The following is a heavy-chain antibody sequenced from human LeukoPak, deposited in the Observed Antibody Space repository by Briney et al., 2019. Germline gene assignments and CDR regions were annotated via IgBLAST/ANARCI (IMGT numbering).Heavy chain of an antibody. J-gene: IGHJ4*02. Sequence: GGSLRLSCSASEFTFSSYAMHWVRQAPGKGLEYVSAISSNGGSTYYANSVKGRFTISRDNSKNTLYLQMSSLRAEDTAVYYCVKDRTIFGVVIPLGYFDYWGQGTLVTVSS. CDR2: ISSNGGST. V-gene: IGHV3-64D*06. CDR1: EFTFSSYA. CDR3: VKDRTIFGVVIPLGYFDY. D-gene: IGHD3-3*01.